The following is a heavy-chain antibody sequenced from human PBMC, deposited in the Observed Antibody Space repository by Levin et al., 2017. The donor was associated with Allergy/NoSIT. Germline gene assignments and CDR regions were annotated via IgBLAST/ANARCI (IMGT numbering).Heavy chain of an antibody. D-gene: IGHD3/OR15-3a*01. CDR2: MSFDGSHD. J-gene: IGHJ6*02. CDR3: ARAARDSSYHGFDV. Sequence: GGSLRLSCVASGFTFSSHGMHWVRQAPGKGLEWVAVMSFDGSHDYYADYVKGRFTVSRDNSKNTLCLQMSSLRPEDTAVYYCARAARDSSYHGFDVWGQWTTVTVSS. V-gene: IGHV3-30*03. CDR1: GFTFSSHG.